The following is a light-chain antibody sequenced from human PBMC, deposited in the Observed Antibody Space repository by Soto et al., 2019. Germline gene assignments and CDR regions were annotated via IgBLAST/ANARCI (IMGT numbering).Light chain of an antibody. V-gene: IGKV1-5*01. CDR3: QQYKGYSRT. CDR1: QSISNW. CDR2: DAS. Sequence: DIQMTQSPSTLSASVGDRVTITCRASQSISNWLAWYQQKPGKAPKLLIYDASNLESGVPSRFSGSGSGTEFTLTISTLHPDDFATYYCQQYKGYSRTFGQGTKVEI. J-gene: IGKJ1*01.